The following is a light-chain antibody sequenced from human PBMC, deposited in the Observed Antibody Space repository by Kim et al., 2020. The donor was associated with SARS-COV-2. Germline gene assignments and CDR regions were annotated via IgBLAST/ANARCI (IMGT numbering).Light chain of an antibody. CDR2: VVS. J-gene: IGLJ2*01. CDR1: SSDVGNYNY. V-gene: IGLV2-14*03. Sequence: QSALTQPASVSGSPGQSITISCTGTSSDVGNYNYVSWYQQHPGRAPKLMIYVVSNRPSGVSNRFSGSKSGNTASLTISGLQAEDEADYYCTSYTSSNTWVFGGGTQLTVL. CDR3: TSYTSSNTWV.